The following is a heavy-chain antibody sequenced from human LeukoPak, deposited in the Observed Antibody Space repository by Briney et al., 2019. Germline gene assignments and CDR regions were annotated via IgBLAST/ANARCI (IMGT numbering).Heavy chain of an antibody. D-gene: IGHD3-22*01. CDR1: GGTFSSYV. CDR2: IIPYFGKA. Sequence: GSSVKVSCKASGGTFSSYVIRGVRQAPGRGLEGVGRIIPYFGKANYAQNFQGRVTIPADKSTSKAYMELSSLRSEDTAVYYCAGNYYDSSGYYLCRYWGQGTLVTVSS. J-gene: IGHJ4*02. CDR3: AGNYYDSSGYYLCRY. V-gene: IGHV1-69*06.